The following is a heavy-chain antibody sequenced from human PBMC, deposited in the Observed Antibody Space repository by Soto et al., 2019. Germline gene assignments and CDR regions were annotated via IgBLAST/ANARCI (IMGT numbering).Heavy chain of an antibody. D-gene: IGHD6-19*01. V-gene: IGHV3-30*18. CDR2: ISYDGSNK. J-gene: IGHJ6*02. CDR3: AKDGRYSSGWYWVGYYGMDV. Sequence: GGSLRLSCAASGFTFSSYGMHWVRQAPGKGLEWVAVISYDGSNKYYADSVKGRFTISRDNSKNTLYLQMNSLRAEDTAVYYCAKDGRYSSGWYWVGYYGMDVWGQGTTVTVSS. CDR1: GFTFSSYG.